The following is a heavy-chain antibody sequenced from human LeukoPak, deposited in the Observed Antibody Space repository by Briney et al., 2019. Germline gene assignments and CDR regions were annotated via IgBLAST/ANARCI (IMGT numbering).Heavy chain of an antibody. D-gene: IGHD3-10*01. V-gene: IGHV3-30*02. J-gene: IGHJ1*01. CDR2: IRYDGSNK. Sequence: GGSLRLSCAASGFTFSSYGMHWVRQAPGKGLEWVAFIRYDGSNKYYADSVKGRFTITRDNSKNTLFLQMNSLRADDTAVYYCAKTASGNYYNPETEYFQHWGQGTLVTVSS. CDR3: AKTASGNYYNPETEYFQH. CDR1: GFTFSSYG.